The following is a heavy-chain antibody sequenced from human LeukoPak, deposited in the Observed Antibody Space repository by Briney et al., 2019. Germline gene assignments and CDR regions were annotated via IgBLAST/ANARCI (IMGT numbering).Heavy chain of an antibody. Sequence: SETLSLTCTVSGGSISNYYWSWIRQPAGKGLEWIGRIYTSGSTNYNPSLKSRVTISIDTSKNQFSLKLSSVTAADTAVYYCARVYDISDYYSLADAFDIWGQGTMVAVSS. CDR3: ARVYDISDYYSLADAFDI. D-gene: IGHD3-22*01. J-gene: IGHJ3*02. CDR2: IYTSGST. V-gene: IGHV4-4*07. CDR1: GGSISNYY.